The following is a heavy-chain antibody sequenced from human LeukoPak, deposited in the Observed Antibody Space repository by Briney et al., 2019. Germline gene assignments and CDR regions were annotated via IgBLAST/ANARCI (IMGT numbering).Heavy chain of an antibody. D-gene: IGHD3-22*01. V-gene: IGHV3-11*04. CDR3: ARASAMIVVVRGAFDI. J-gene: IGHJ3*02. CDR2: ISSSGSTI. CDR1: GFTFSDYY. Sequence: GGCLRLSRAASGFTFSDYYMSWIRQAPGKGLEWVSYISSSGSTIYYADSVKGRFTISRDNAKNSLYLQMNSLRAEDTAVYYCARASAMIVVVRGAFDIWGQGTMVTVSS.